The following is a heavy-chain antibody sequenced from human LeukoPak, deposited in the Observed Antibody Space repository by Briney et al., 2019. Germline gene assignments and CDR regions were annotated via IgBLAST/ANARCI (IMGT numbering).Heavy chain of an antibody. CDR3: ARAVGGDGSGSL. Sequence: SETLSLTCTVSGDSICTYYWSWMRQPPGKGLEWIGYIYYRVTSDYNPSLKSRVTMSVDMATRQISLKLSSVTAADTAVYYGARAVGGDGSGSLWGPGTLVTVSS. J-gene: IGHJ4*02. CDR1: GDSICTYY. V-gene: IGHV4-59*01. D-gene: IGHD3-10*01. CDR2: IYYRVTS.